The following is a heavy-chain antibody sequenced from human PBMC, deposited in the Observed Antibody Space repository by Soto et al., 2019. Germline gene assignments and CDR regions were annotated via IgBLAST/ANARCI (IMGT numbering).Heavy chain of an antibody. Sequence: SETLSLTCTVSGGSISSSSYYLGWIRQPPGKGLEWIGSIYYSGSTYYNPSLKSRVTISVDTSKNQFSLKLSSVTAADTAVYYCARLTGTTPFDYWGQGTLVTVSA. D-gene: IGHD1-7*01. J-gene: IGHJ4*02. CDR3: ARLTGTTPFDY. CDR1: GGSISSSSYY. V-gene: IGHV4-39*01. CDR2: IYYSGST.